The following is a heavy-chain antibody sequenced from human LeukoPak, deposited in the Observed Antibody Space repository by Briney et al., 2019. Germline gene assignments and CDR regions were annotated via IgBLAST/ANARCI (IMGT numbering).Heavy chain of an antibody. CDR2: IKQGGSEK. V-gene: IGHV3-7*01. CDR3: ARGPNYGDRVDYLDS. D-gene: IGHD4-17*01. Sequence: GGSLSLSCAASGFTFSSHWMTWVRQAPGKGLEWVASIKQGGSEKYYADSVKGRFTVSRDNAKNSLSLQMNSLSADDTAVYCARGPNYGDRVDYLDSWGQGSKVTVSS. CDR1: GFTFSSHW. J-gene: IGHJ4*02.